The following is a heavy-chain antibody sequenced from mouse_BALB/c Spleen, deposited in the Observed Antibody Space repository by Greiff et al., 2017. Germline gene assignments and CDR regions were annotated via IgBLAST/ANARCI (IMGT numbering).Heavy chain of an antibody. V-gene: IGHV5-9-3*01. CDR1: GFTFSSYA. Sequence: EVKVVESGGGLVKPGGSLKLSCAASGFTFSSYAMSWVRQTPEKRLEWVATISSGGSYTYYPDSVKGRFTISRDNAKNTLYLQMSSLRSEDTAMYYCATEVYGNYFDVWGAGTTVTVSS. CDR3: ATEVYGNYFDV. D-gene: IGHD2-1*01. CDR2: ISSGGSYT. J-gene: IGHJ1*01.